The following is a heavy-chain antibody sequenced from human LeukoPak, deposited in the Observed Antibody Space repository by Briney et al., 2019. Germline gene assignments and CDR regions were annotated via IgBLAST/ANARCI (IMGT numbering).Heavy chain of an antibody. V-gene: IGHV1-2*02. CDR1: GYRFTAYS. D-gene: IGHD3-16*01. Sequence: ASVKVSCKASGYRFTAYSMHWVRQAPGLGLEWMGWINPNSGDTKNAQNFQGRVTMTRDTSISTVYMELSGLRSDDTAVFYCARASGGGQTSFDIWGQGTVVTVSS. J-gene: IGHJ3*02. CDR2: INPNSGDT. CDR3: ARASGGGQTSFDI.